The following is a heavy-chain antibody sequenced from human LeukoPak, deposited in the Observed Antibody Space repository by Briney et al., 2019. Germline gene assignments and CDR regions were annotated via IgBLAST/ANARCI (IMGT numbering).Heavy chain of an antibody. Sequence: PSETLSLTCTVSGGSISSYYWSWIRQPPGKGLEWIGYIYYSGSTNYNPSLKSRVTISVDTSKNQFSLKLSSVTAADTAVYYCARTYSPEWLPKDYYYYYMDVWGKGTTVTVSS. J-gene: IGHJ6*03. D-gene: IGHD3-3*01. V-gene: IGHV4-59*01. CDR2: IYYSGST. CDR1: GGSISSYY. CDR3: ARTYSPEWLPKDYYYYYMDV.